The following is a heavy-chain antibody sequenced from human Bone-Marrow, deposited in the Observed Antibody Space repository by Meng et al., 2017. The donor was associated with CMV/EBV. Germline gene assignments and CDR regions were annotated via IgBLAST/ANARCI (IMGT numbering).Heavy chain of an antibody. CDR3: AREPLSWYENDY. D-gene: IGHD6-13*01. CDR2: ISSSSSYI. Sequence: GESLKISCAASGFTFSSYSMNWVRQAPGKGLEWVSSISSSSSYIYYADSVKGRFTISRDNAKNSLYLQMNSLRAEDTAVYYCAREPLSWYENDYWGQGTLVTFSS. CDR1: GFTFSSYS. V-gene: IGHV3-21*01. J-gene: IGHJ4*02.